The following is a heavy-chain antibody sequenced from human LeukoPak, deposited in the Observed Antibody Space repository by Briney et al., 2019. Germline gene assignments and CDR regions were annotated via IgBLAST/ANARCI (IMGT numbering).Heavy chain of an antibody. CDR3: AKRWFGEYMDPFPRYIDY. CDR1: GFTFDDYG. D-gene: IGHD3-10*01. CDR2: INWNGGST. J-gene: IGHJ4*02. V-gene: IGHV3-20*04. Sequence: PGGSLRLSCAASGFTFDDYGMSWVRQAPGKGLEWVSGINWNGGSTGYADSVKGRFTISRDNAKNSLYLQMNSLRAEDTAVYYCAKRWFGEYMDPFPRYIDYWGQGTLVTVSS.